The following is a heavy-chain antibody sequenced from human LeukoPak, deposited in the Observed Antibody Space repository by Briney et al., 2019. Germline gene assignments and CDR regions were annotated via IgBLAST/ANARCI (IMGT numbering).Heavy chain of an antibody. CDR3: AKEDGSGSSVFLDAFDI. Sequence: GRSLRLPCAASGFTFSSYGMHWVRQAPGKGLEWVAVISYDGSNKYYADSVKGRFTISRDNSKNTVDLQMNSLRAEDTAVYYCAKEDGSGSSVFLDAFDIWGQGTMVTVSS. CDR2: ISYDGSNK. V-gene: IGHV3-30*18. J-gene: IGHJ3*02. CDR1: GFTFSSYG. D-gene: IGHD3-10*01.